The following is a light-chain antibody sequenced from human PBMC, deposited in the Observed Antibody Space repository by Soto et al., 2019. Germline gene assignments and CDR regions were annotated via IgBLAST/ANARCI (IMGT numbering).Light chain of an antibody. CDR2: KAS. CDR1: QSISTW. J-gene: IGKJ1*01. Sequence: QMTQSPSTLSASVGDTVTITCRASQSISTWLAWYQQKPGKAPKLLIYKASTLESGVPSRFSGSGSGTEFTLTISSLQPDDFATYYCQQYNAYSSFGQGTKVEIK. V-gene: IGKV1-5*03. CDR3: QQYNAYSS.